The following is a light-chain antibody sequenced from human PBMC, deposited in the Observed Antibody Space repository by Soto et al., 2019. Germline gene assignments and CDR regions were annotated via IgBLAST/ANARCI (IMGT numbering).Light chain of an antibody. CDR3: LLYFSFHVRL. CDR1: TGEVTSGYF. Sequence: QTVVTPEPSLTVSPGGTVTLTCASSTGEVTSGYFPNWIQQKPGQAPRSLIYSTSNKHSWTPARFSGSLLGGKAALTLSGVQPEDEAEYYFLLYFSFHVRLFGGGTKVTVL. V-gene: IGLV7-43*01. CDR2: STS. J-gene: IGLJ2*01.